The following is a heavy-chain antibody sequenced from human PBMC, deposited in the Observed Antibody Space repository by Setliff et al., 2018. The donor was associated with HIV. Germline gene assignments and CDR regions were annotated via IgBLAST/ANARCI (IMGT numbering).Heavy chain of an antibody. Sequence: SETLSLTCTVSGGSFSDYYRSWIQQPPGKGLEWIGYIYTSGSTNYNPSLKSRVTISVDTSKNQFSLKLRSVTAADTAVYYCARGLSFYDPGGFDYWGQGTLVTVSS. V-gene: IGHV4-4*09. J-gene: IGHJ4*02. CDR3: ARGLSFYDPGGFDY. CDR2: IYTSGST. D-gene: IGHD3-22*01. CDR1: GGSFSDYY.